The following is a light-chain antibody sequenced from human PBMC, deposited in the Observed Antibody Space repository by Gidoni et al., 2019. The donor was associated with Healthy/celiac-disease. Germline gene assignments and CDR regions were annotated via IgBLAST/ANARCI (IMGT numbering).Light chain of an antibody. J-gene: IGKJ4*01. CDR2: DAS. CDR1: QSVSSY. Sequence: EIVLTQSPATLSLSPGERATLSCRASQSVSSYLACYQQIPGQAPRLLIYDASNRATGIPARFSGSGSGTDFTLTISSLEPEDFAVYYCQQRSNWPPLTFGGGTKVEIK. V-gene: IGKV3-11*01. CDR3: QQRSNWPPLT.